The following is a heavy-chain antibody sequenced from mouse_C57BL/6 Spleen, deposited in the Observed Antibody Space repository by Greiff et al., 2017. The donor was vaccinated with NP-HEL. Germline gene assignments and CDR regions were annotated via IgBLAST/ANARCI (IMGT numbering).Heavy chain of an antibody. J-gene: IGHJ1*03. CDR3: ARGITTVVARYFDV. V-gene: IGHV1-55*01. D-gene: IGHD1-1*01. CDR2: IYPGSGST. CDR1: GYTFTSYW. Sequence: QVQLQQPGAELVKPGASVKMSCKASGYTFTSYWITWVKQRPGQGLEWIGDIYPGSGSTNYIEKFKSKATLTVDTSSSTAYMQLSSLTSEDSAVYYCARGITTVVARYFDVWGTGTTVTVSS.